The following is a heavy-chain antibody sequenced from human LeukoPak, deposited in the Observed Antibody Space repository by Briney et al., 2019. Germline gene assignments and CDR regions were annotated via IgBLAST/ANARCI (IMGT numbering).Heavy chain of an antibody. CDR1: GFTFSSYG. CDR3: AKDRGGYNLYYYYMDV. J-gene: IGHJ6*03. Sequence: GGSLRLSCAASGFTFSSYGMHWVRQAPGKGLEWVAFIRYDGSNKYYADSVKGRFTISRDNSKNTLYLQMNSLRAEDTAVYYCAKDRGGYNLYYYYMDVWGKGTTVTISS. V-gene: IGHV3-30*02. D-gene: IGHD5-24*01. CDR2: IRYDGSNK.